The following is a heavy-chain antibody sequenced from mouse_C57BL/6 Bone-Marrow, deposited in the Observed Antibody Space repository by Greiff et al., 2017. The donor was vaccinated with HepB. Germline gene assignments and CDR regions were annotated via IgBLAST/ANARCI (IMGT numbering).Heavy chain of an antibody. D-gene: IGHD2-5*01. CDR3: ASYYSNFRYDFGY. J-gene: IGHJ2*01. CDR2: IYPGSGST. V-gene: IGHV1-55*01. CDR1: GYTFTSYW. Sequence: QVQLQQSGAELVKPGASVKMSCKASGYTFTSYWITWVKQRPGQGLEWIGEIYPGSGSTNYNEKFKSKATLTVDTSSSTAYMQIISLTSEDSAVYYCASYYSNFRYDFGYWGQVTTLTVSS.